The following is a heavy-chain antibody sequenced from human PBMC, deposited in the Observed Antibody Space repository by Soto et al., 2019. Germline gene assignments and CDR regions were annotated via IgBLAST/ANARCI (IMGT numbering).Heavy chain of an antibody. Sequence: EVQLLESGGDLVQPGGSLRLSCAASGFTFSSYAMRWVRQAPGKGLEWVSAISGSGDSTYYADSVKGRFTISRDNSKNTVYLQMNSLRGEDTAVYYCARRGSGSYYDYWGQGTLVTVSS. CDR2: ISGSGDST. CDR3: ARRGSGSYYDY. J-gene: IGHJ4*02. CDR1: GFTFSSYA. V-gene: IGHV3-23*01. D-gene: IGHD1-26*01.